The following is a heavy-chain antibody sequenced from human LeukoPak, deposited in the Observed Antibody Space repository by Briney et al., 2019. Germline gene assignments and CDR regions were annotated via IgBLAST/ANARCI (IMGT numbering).Heavy chain of an antibody. D-gene: IGHD3-3*01. CDR2: ISGSGSTT. Sequence: GGSLRPSCAASGFTFSSYAMSWVRQAPGKGLEWVSAISGSGSTTYYADSVKGRFTISRDNSKNTLYLQMNSLRAEDTAVYYCAKGGLLESFDYWGQGTLVTVSS. CDR3: AKGGLLESFDY. J-gene: IGHJ4*02. V-gene: IGHV3-23*01. CDR1: GFTFSSYA.